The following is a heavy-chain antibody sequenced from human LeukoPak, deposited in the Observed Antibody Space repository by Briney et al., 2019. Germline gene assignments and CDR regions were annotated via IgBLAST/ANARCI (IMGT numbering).Heavy chain of an antibody. J-gene: IGHJ4*02. D-gene: IGHD6-6*01. V-gene: IGHV1-69*05. Sequence: SVKVSCKASGGTFSSYAISWVRQAPGQGLEWMGGIIPIFGTANYAQKFQGRVTITTDESTSTAYMERSSLRSEDTAVYYCARGESIAARLDYWGQGTLVTVSS. CDR1: GGTFSSYA. CDR3: ARGESIAARLDY. CDR2: IIPIFGTA.